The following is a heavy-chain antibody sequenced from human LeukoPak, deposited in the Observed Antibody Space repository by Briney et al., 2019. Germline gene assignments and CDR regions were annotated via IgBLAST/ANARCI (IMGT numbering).Heavy chain of an antibody. CDR3: AKTYYDILTGYGGPYYMDV. CDR1: GDSITSTSYY. J-gene: IGHJ6*03. V-gene: IGHV4-39*01. Sequence: SETLSLTCSVSGDSITSTSYYWGWIRQPPEKGLEWIGSVYYTGGTYYSPSLKSRVTISVDTSKNQFSLKLSSVTAADTAVYYCAKTYYDILTGYGGPYYMDVWGKGTTVTVSS. D-gene: IGHD3-9*01. CDR2: VYYTGGT.